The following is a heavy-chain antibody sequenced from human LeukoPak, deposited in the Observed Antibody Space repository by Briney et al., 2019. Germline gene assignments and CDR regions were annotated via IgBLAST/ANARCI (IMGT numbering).Heavy chain of an antibody. J-gene: IGHJ4*02. CDR3: AKDRSTFIPRGNFDS. D-gene: IGHD2/OR15-2a*01. CDR2: ISYDGSNK. CDR1: GFTFSSYA. Sequence: GGSLRLSCAASGFTFSSYAMHWVRQAPGKGLEWVAVISYDGSNKYYADSVKGRFTISRANARDTLYLQMNSLRVEDTALYFCAKDRSTFIPRGNFDSWGQGILVTVSS. V-gene: IGHV3-30*04.